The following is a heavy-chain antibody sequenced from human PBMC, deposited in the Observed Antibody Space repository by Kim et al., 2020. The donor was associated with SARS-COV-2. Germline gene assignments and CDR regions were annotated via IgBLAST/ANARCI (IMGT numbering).Heavy chain of an antibody. J-gene: IGHJ3*02. V-gene: IGHV3-53*04. CDR3: ARCVVSATINAFDI. Sequence: ADSVRGRFTIHRHDSKNALYLQMNSRRAEDTAVYYCARCVVSATINAFDIWGQGTMVTVSS. D-gene: IGHD3-22*01.